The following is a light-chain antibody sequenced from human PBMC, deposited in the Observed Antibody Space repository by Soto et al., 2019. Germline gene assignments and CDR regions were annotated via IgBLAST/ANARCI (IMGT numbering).Light chain of an antibody. CDR2: DVN. V-gene: IGLV2-14*01. CDR1: SSDVGDYNY. CDR3: NSYTSSNNDV. J-gene: IGLJ1*01. Sequence: QSVLTQPASVSGSPGQSITISCTGTSSDVGDYNYVSWYQQHPGKAPKLMIYDVNNRPSGVSNRFSGSKSGNTASLTISGLQAEDEADYYCNSYTSSNNDVFGTGTKVTVL.